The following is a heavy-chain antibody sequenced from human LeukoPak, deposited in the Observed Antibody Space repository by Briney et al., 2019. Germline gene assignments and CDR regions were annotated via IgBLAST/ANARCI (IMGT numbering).Heavy chain of an antibody. CDR3: VRDDAAASGCKF. Sequence: GGSLRLSCAASRYIFSSYTMGWVRQAPGKGLEWVSYISGSSSSIYYADSVKGRFTVSRDNAKNSLYLQMNSLRDEDTAVYYYVRDDAAASGCKFCGQGTLVTVSS. CDR2: ISGSSSSI. D-gene: IGHD6-13*01. J-gene: IGHJ4*02. V-gene: IGHV3-48*02. CDR1: RYIFSSYT.